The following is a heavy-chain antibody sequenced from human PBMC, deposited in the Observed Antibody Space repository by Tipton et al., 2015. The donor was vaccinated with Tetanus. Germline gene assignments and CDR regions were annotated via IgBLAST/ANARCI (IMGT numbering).Heavy chain of an antibody. J-gene: IGHJ5*02. D-gene: IGHD3-3*01. V-gene: IGHV1-46*04. CDR2: INPGHDSK. Sequence: QSGAEVKKPGASVTVSCRASGYSFSDYYIHWMRQAPGQGPEWLGIINPGHDSKSHSQKLEGRLTLTRDTSTSTVYMELNSLRLEDTAVYYCARAQNYFGVLASFFDPWGQGTLVIVSS. CDR3: ARAQNYFGVLASFFDP. CDR1: GYSFSDYY.